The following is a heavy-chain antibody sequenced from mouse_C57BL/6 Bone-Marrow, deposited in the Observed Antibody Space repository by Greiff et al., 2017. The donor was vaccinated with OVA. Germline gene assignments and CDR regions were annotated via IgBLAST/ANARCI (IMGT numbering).Heavy chain of an antibody. CDR3: ARDAPDGYYGYWYFDV. J-gene: IGHJ1*03. D-gene: IGHD2-3*01. Sequence: EVKLVESGGGLVQSGRSLRLSCATSGFTFSDFYMEWVRQAPGKGLEWIAASRNKANDYTTEYSASVKGRFIVSRDTSQSILYLQMNALTAEDTAIYYCARDAPDGYYGYWYFDVWGTGTTVTVSS. V-gene: IGHV7-1*01. CDR1: GFTFSDFY. CDR2: SRNKANDYTT.